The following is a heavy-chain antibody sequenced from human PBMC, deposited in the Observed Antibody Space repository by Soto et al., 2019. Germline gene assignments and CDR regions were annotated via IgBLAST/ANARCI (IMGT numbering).Heavy chain of an antibody. CDR3: AKDWVHGDYEAILDY. CDR2: ISYDGSNK. V-gene: IGHV3-30*18. CDR1: GFTFSSYG. Sequence: QVQLVESGGGVVQPGRSLRLSCAASGFTFSSYGIHWVRQAPGKGLEWVAVISYDGSNKYYADSVKGRFTISRDNSKNTLYLQMNSLRAEDTAVYYCAKDWVHGDYEAILDYWGQGTLVTVSS. D-gene: IGHD4-17*01. J-gene: IGHJ4*02.